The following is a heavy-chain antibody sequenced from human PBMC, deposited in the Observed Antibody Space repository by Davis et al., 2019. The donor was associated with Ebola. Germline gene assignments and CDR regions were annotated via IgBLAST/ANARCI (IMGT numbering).Heavy chain of an antibody. CDR1: GFTFSSYS. CDR3: AKGPETGRFEY. CDR2: ISSSSSYI. V-gene: IGHV3-21*01. D-gene: IGHD1-1*01. Sequence: GESLKISCAASGFTFSSYSMNWVRQAPGKGLEWVLSISSSSSYIYYADSVKGRFTISRDNAKNSLYLQMNSLRAEDTAVYYCAKGPETGRFEYWGQGTLVTVSA. J-gene: IGHJ4*02.